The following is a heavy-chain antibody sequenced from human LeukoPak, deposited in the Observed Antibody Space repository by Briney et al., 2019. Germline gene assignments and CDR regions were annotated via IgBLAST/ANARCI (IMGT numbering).Heavy chain of an antibody. J-gene: IGHJ4*02. Sequence: GESLKISCKGSGYSFTSYWIGWVRQMPGKGLEWMGIIYPGDSDTRYSPSFQGQVTISADKSISTAYLQWSSLKASDTAMYYCARQSTGYSFYIWLDYWGQGTLVTVSS. CDR1: GYSFTSYW. V-gene: IGHV5-51*01. CDR2: IYPGDSDT. CDR3: ARQSTGYSFYIWLDY. D-gene: IGHD1-26*01.